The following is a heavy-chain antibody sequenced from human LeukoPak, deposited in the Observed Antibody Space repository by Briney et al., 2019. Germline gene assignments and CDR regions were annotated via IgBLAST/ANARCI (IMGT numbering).Heavy chain of an antibody. J-gene: IGHJ3*02. Sequence: PGGSLRLSCAASGFTFSSYWMSWVRQAPGKGLEWVANIKQDGSEKSYVDSVKGRFTISRDNAKNSLYLQMNSLRAEDTAVYYCARDSFDWSPHDAFDIWGQGTMVTVSS. CDR1: GFTFSSYW. D-gene: IGHD3-9*01. CDR2: IKQDGSEK. CDR3: ARDSFDWSPHDAFDI. V-gene: IGHV3-7*01.